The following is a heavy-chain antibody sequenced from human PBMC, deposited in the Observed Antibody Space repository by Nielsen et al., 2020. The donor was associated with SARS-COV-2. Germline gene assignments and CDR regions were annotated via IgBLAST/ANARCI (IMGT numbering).Heavy chain of an antibody. CDR3: ARRHDFWSGYDAFDI. CDR1: GYTLTELS. Sequence: ASVKVSCKVSGYTLTELSMHWVRQAPGKGLEWMGWMNPNSGNTGYAQKFQGRVTMTRNTSISTAYMELSSLRSEDTAVYYCARRHDFWSGYDAFDIRGQGTMVTASS. CDR2: MNPNSGNT. D-gene: IGHD3-3*01. J-gene: IGHJ3*02. V-gene: IGHV1-8*01.